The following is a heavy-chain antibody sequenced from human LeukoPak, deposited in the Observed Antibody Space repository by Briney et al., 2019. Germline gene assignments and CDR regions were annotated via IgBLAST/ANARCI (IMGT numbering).Heavy chain of an antibody. J-gene: IGHJ3*02. CDR3: ARDPPPANPAFDI. V-gene: IGHV3-48*01. D-gene: IGHD4/OR15-4a*01. Sequence: GGSLRLSCAASGFSFSSYEMNWARQAPGKGLEWVSYISSGSRAVSYADSVKGRFTISRDNAKNSLYLQMNSLRADDTAVYYCARDPPPANPAFDIWGQGTMVTVSS. CDR1: GFSFSSYE. CDR2: ISSGSRAV.